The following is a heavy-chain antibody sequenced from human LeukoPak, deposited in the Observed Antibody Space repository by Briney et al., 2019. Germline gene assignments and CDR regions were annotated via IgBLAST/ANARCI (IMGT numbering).Heavy chain of an antibody. CDR1: GLTFSSYG. V-gene: IGHV3-30*18. CDR3: AKQSFRMVNYFDY. Sequence: GGSLRLSCAASGLTFSSYGMHWVRQAPGKGLEWVAVIAYHGGAEYYADSVKGRFTISRDNSKNTVDLQLNSLRAEDSAVYYCAKQSFRMVNYFDYWGQGTLVTVSS. D-gene: IGHD3-16*02. J-gene: IGHJ4*02. CDR2: IAYHGGAE.